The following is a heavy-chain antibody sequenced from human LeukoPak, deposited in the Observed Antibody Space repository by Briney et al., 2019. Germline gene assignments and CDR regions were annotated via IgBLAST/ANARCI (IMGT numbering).Heavy chain of an antibody. D-gene: IGHD5-24*01. CDR3: TRRDRDGWYFDY. Sequence: KASETLSLTCTVSGASISAFHWTWFRQPAGKGLEWIGLIYSSGSPPFNPSLKSRVAMSVDLTKNQLSLKLTSVTAADTAVYYCTRRDRDGWYFDYWSQGTLVTVSS. CDR1: GASISAFH. J-gene: IGHJ4*02. CDR2: IYSSGSP. V-gene: IGHV4-4*07.